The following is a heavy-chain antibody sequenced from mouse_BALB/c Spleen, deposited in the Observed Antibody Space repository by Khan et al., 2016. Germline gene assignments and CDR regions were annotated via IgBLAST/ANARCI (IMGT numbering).Heavy chain of an antibody. CDR1: GFIFTNYW. CDR3: TCDWAWFTY. V-gene: IGHV6-6*02. CDR2: IRLKSNNYAT. D-gene: IGHD2-4*01. J-gene: IGHJ3*01. Sequence: EVQLEESGGGLVQPGGSMKLSCVVSGFIFTNYWMNWVRQSPEKGLEWIAEIRLKSNNYATHYAESVKGRFNISRDDSKNSVYLQMNNLRVDDTGSYYCTCDWAWFTYWGQGTLVTVSA.